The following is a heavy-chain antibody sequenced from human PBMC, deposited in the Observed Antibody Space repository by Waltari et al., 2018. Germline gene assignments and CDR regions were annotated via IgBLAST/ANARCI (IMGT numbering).Heavy chain of an antibody. J-gene: IGHJ3*02. CDR3: ARHGVKSIVLMVYADAFDI. CDR2: IYYSGST. V-gene: IGHV4-39*01. Sequence: QLQLQESGPGLVKPSETLSLTCTVSGGSLSSSSSYLGWIRPPPGQGLEWIGSIYYSGSTYYNPSLKSRVTISVDTSKNQFSLKLSSVTAADTAVYYCARHGVKSIVLMVYADAFDIWGQGTMVTVSS. D-gene: IGHD2-8*01. CDR1: GGSLSSSSSY.